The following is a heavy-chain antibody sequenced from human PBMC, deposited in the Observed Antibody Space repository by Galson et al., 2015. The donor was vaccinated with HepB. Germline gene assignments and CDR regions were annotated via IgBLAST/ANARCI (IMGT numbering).Heavy chain of an antibody. D-gene: IGHD1-26*01. CDR2: INSDGSST. Sequence: SLRLSCAASGFTFSSYWMHWVRQAPGKGLVWVSRINSDGSSTSYADSVKGRFTISRDNAKNTLYLQMNSLRAEDTAVYYCARVIVGAALYYYYGMDVWGQGTTVTVSS. J-gene: IGHJ6*02. V-gene: IGHV3-74*01. CDR3: ARVIVGAALYYYYGMDV. CDR1: GFTFSSYW.